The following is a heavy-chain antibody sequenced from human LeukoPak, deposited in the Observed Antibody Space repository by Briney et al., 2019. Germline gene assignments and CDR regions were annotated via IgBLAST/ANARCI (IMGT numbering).Heavy chain of an antibody. CDR1: GGTFNNYA. CDR3: AASDPMIAKFDY. CDR2: IIPILGIA. D-gene: IGHD3-22*01. J-gene: IGHJ4*02. V-gene: IGHV1-69*04. Sequence: GASVKVSCKASGGTFNNYAFNWVRQAPGQGLEWMGRIIPILGIANYAQKFQGRVTITADKSTSTAYMELSSLRSEDTAVYYCAASDPMIAKFDYWGQGTLVTVSS.